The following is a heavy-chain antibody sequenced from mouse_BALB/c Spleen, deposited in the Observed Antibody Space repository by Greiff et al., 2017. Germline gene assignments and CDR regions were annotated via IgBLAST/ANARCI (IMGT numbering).Heavy chain of an antibody. CDR1: GFTFSSYT. CDR3: ARCIVYYFDY. CDR2: ISSGGGNT. V-gene: IGHV5-9*03. Sequence: ESGGGLVKPGGSLKLSCAASGFTFSSYTMSWVRQTPEKRLGWVATISSGGGNTYYPDSVKGRFTISRDNAKNNLYLQMSSLRSEDTALYYCARCIVYYFDYWGQGTTLTVSS. J-gene: IGHJ2*01.